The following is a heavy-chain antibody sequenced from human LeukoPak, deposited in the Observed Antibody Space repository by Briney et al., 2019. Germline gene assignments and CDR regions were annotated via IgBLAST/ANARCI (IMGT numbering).Heavy chain of an antibody. D-gene: IGHD6-13*01. V-gene: IGHV1-69*05. Sequence: GASVKVSCKASGGTFSNYAISWVPQAPGQGLEWMGGIIPIFGTANYAQRFQGRVTITTDESTSTAYMELSSLRSEDTAVYYCAREYSSSWYYWGQGTLVTVSS. CDR1: GGTFSNYA. J-gene: IGHJ4*02. CDR3: AREYSSSWYY. CDR2: IIPIFGTA.